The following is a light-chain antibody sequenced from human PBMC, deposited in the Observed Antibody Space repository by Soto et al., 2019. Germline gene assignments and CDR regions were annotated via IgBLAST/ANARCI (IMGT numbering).Light chain of an antibody. CDR3: QQSSTPPWT. CDR2: LTS. CDR1: QSISIY. V-gene: IGKV1-39*01. Sequence: DIQMTQSPSSLSASVGDRVTITCRASQSISIYLNWFQQKPGRAPKLLIYLTSTLQSGVPSRFSGRGSGTDFTLTISSLQPENFATYYCQQSSTPPWTFGEGTKV. J-gene: IGKJ1*01.